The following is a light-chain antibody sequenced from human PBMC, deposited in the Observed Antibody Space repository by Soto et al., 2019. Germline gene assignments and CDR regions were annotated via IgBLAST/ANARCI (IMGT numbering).Light chain of an antibody. CDR3: QQYNSYSET. J-gene: IGKJ1*01. CDR1: QSISTW. CDR2: QAS. V-gene: IGKV1-5*03. Sequence: DIQMTQSPSTLSASVGDRVTITCRASQSISTWLAWYQQKPGKAPKLLIYQASSLESGVPSRFSGSGSGKEFTLTITSLQPDDFATYYCQQYNSYSETFAQGTTVEIK.